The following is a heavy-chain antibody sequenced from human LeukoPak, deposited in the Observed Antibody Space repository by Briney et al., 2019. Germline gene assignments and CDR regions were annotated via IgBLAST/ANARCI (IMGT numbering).Heavy chain of an antibody. D-gene: IGHD1-14*01. J-gene: IGHJ5*02. V-gene: IGHV1-69*05. CDR1: GGTFSSYA. Sequence: ASVKVSCKASGGTFSSYAISWVRQAPGQGLEWMGRIIPIFGTANYAQKFQGRVTITTDESTSTDYMELSSLRSEDTAVYYCAPGTASNRYWFDPWGQGTLVTVSS. CDR2: IIPIFGTA. CDR3: APGTASNRYWFDP.